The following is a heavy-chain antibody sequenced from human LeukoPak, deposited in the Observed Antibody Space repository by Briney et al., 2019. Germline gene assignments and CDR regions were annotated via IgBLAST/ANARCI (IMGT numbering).Heavy chain of an antibody. V-gene: IGHV4-34*01. CDR3: AGVEMATIKGYYFDY. CDR1: GGSFSGYY. J-gene: IGHJ4*02. D-gene: IGHD5-24*01. Sequence: SETLSPTCAVYGGSFSGYYWSWIRQPPGKGLEWIGEINHSGSTNYNPSLKSRVTISVDTSKNQFSLKLSSVTAADTAVYYCAGVEMATIKGYYFDYWGRGTLVTVSS. CDR2: INHSGST.